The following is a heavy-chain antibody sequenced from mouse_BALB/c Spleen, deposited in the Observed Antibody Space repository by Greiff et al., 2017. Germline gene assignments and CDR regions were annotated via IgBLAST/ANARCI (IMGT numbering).Heavy chain of an antibody. Sequence: EVHLVESGGGLVQPGGSRKLSCAASGFTFSDYGMAWVRQAPGKGPEWVAFISNLAYSIYYADTVTGRFTISRENAKNTLYLEMSSLRSEDTAMYYCARYRYDGFDYRGQGTTLTVSS. CDR2: ISNLAYSI. D-gene: IGHD2-14*01. V-gene: IGHV5-15*02. CDR1: GFTFSDYG. J-gene: IGHJ2*01. CDR3: ARYRYDGFDY.